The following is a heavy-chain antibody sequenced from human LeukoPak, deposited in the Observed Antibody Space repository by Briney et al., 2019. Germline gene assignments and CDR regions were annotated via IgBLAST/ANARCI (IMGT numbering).Heavy chain of an antibody. CDR2: INHSGST. CDR1: GGSFSGYY. J-gene: IGHJ4*02. CDR3: ARGRGITMVRGVIAASYYFDY. Sequence: SETLSLTCAVYGGSFSGYYWSWIRQPPGKGLEWIGEINHSGSTNYNPSLKSRVTISVDTSKNQFSLKLSSVTAADTAVYCCARGRGITMVRGVIAASYYFDYWGQGTLVTVSS. V-gene: IGHV4-34*01. D-gene: IGHD3-10*01.